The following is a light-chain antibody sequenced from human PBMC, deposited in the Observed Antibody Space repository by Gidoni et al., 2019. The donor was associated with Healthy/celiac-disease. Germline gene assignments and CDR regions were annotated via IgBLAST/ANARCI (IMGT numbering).Light chain of an antibody. CDR2: QDS. J-gene: IGLJ2*01. CDR3: QAWDSSTSEIR. V-gene: IGLV3-1*01. CDR1: KLGDKY. Sequence: SYELPQPPSVSVSPGQTASITRSGDKLGDKYACWYQQKTGQSPVLVIYQDSKRPSGIPERFSGSNSGNTATLTISGTQAMDEADYYCQAWDSSTSEIRVGGGTKLTVL.